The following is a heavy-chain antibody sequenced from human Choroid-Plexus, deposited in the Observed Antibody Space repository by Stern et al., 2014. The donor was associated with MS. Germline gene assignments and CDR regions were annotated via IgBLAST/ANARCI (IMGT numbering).Heavy chain of an antibody. CDR3: AKDRQYVTYCFDH. V-gene: IGHV3-30*18. J-gene: IGHJ5*02. CDR1: GFTFGSCA. Sequence: VQLVESGGGVVQPGRPLRLSCVASGFTFGSCAMHWVRQAPGKGLEWVAGVSYDGSNKYYADSVKGRFTISRDNSQNTLYMQMSSLRPEDTAVYYCAKDRQYVTYCFDHWGQGSLVTVSS. CDR2: VSYDGSNK. D-gene: IGHD2-2*01.